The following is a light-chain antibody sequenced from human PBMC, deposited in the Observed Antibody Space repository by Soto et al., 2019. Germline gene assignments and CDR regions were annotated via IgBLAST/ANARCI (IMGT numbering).Light chain of an antibody. J-gene: IGKJ4*01. V-gene: IGKV1-9*01. CDR1: QGISSY. CDR3: QPLNTFPLT. Sequence: DIQLTQSPSFLSASVGDRVTITCRASQGISSYLAWYQQIPGKAPKLLIYAASTLQSGVPSRFSGSGSGTEFTLTISSLQPEDFATYYCQPLNTFPLTFGGGTNVDI. CDR2: AAS.